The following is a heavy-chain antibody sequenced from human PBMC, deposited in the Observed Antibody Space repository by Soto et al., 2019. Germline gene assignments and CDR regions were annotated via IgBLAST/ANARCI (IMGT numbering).Heavy chain of an antibody. CDR2: ISPTGEQR. Sequence: QPGGSLRLSCAASRFTFRNYGMSWVRQGPGKGLEWVSGISPTGEQRFYVDSVKGRFFISRDNSQNTLSLEMSNLRADDTAVYYCAKRYGSGSYRDFNSYYGMDIWGQGTSVTV. CDR3: AKRYGSGSYRDFNSYYGMDI. V-gene: IGHV3-23*01. CDR1: RFTFRNYG. D-gene: IGHD3-10*01. J-gene: IGHJ6*02.